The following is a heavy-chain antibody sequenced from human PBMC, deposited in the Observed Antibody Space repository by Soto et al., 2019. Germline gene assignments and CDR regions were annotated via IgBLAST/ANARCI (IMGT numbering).Heavy chain of an antibody. D-gene: IGHD3-3*01. CDR2: INHSGST. CDR3: ARAGQDYDFWSGYRPDYMDV. J-gene: IGHJ6*03. V-gene: IGHV4-34*01. Sequence: SETLSLTCAVYGGSFSGYYWSWIRQPPGKGLEWIGEINHSGSTNYNPSLKSRVTISVDTSKNQFSLKLNSVTAADTAVYYCARAGQDYDFWSGYRPDYMDVWGKGTTVTVSS. CDR1: GGSFSGYY.